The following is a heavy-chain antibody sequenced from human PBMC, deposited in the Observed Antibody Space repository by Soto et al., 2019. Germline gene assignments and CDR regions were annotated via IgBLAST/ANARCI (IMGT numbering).Heavy chain of an antibody. Sequence: GASVKVSYKASGGTFSSYAISWVRQAPGQGLEWMGGIIPIFGTANYAQKFQGRVTITADKSTSTAYMELSSLRSEDTAVYYCARGRPSIAAYYYGMDVWGQGTTVTVSS. CDR3: ARGRPSIAAYYYGMDV. D-gene: IGHD6-6*01. V-gene: IGHV1-69*06. J-gene: IGHJ6*02. CDR2: IIPIFGTA. CDR1: GGTFSSYA.